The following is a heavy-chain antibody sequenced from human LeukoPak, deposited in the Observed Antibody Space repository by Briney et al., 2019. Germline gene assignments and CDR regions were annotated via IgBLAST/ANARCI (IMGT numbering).Heavy chain of an antibody. CDR2: ISSSGSTI. J-gene: IGHJ6*03. Sequence: GGSLRLSCVGSGFTFSSYEMNWVRQAPGKGLEWVSYISSSGSTIYYADSVKGRFTISRDNAKNSLYLQMNSLRAEDTAVYYCARAGLAARDYYYYMDVWGKGTTVTVSS. CDR3: ARAGLAARDYYYYMDV. CDR1: GFTFSSYE. D-gene: IGHD6-6*01. V-gene: IGHV3-48*03.